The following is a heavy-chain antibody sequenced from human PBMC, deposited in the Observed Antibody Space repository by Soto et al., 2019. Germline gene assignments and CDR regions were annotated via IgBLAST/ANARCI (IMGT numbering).Heavy chain of an antibody. V-gene: IGHV3-7*01. CDR2: IKQDGSEK. CDR3: ARGPGIAVADAFDI. CDR1: GFTFSSYW. J-gene: IGHJ3*02. Sequence: GGSLRLSCAASGFTFSSYWMSWVRQAPGKGLEWVANIKQDGSEKYYVDSVKGRFTISRDNAKNSLYLQMNSLRAEDTAVYYCARGPGIAVADAFDIWGQGTMVTVSS. D-gene: IGHD6-19*01.